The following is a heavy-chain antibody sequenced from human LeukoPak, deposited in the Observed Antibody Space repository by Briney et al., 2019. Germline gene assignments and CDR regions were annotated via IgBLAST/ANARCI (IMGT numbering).Heavy chain of an antibody. CDR1: GFTFGGSA. CDR2: IRSKANSYAT. CDR3: TRHSPDYYGPGSYPSIYDY. J-gene: IGHJ4*02. V-gene: IGHV3-73*01. D-gene: IGHD3-10*01. Sequence: GGSLRLSCAASGFTFGGSAMHWVRQASGKGLEWVGRIRSKANSYATAYAASVKGRFTISRDDSKNTAYLQINSLKTEDTAVYYCTRHSPDYYGPGSYPSIYDYWGQGTLVTVSS.